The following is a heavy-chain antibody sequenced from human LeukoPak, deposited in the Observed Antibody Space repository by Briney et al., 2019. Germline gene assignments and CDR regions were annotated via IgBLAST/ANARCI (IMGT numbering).Heavy chain of an antibody. J-gene: IGHJ5*02. CDR2: IKGDASEK. D-gene: IGHD6-13*01. V-gene: IGHV3-7*03. Sequence: GGSLRLSCAVSGFSINNYWMTWYRQAPGKGLECVAHIKGDASEKHYVDSVKGRFTISRDNAKNSLYLQMNSLRAEDTAVYYCARDRGSSSWYNWFDPWGQGTLVTVSS. CDR3: ARDRGSSSWYNWFDP. CDR1: GFSINNYW.